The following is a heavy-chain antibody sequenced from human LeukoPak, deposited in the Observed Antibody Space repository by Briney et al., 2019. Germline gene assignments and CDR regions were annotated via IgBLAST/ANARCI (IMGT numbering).Heavy chain of an antibody. CDR1: GESFSGYY. J-gene: IGHJ6*04. V-gene: IGHV4-34*01. CDR2: TNHSGST. Sequence: PSETLPLTCAVYGESFSGYYWSWLRQPPGKGLEWIGETNHSGSTNYNPSLKSRVTISVDTSKNQFSLKLSSVTAADTAVYYCARGDCSSTNCYALDYYYGMDVWGKGTTVTVSS. D-gene: IGHD2-2*01. CDR3: ARGDCSSTNCYALDYYYGMDV.